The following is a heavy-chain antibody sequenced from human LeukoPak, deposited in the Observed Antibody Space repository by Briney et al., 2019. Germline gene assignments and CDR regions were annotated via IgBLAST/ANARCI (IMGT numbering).Heavy chain of an antibody. CDR3: ARDLPSELRAYYYYYYMDV. CDR2: TYYSGST. J-gene: IGHJ6*03. V-gene: IGHV4-59*01. Sequence: PSETLSLTCTVSGVSISRYYWSWIRQPPGKGLEGIGYTYYSGSTNYNPSLKSRVTILLVTSKNQFSLELTSVTAADTAVYFCARDLPSELRAYYYYYYMDVWGKGTTVTVSS. CDR1: GVSISRYY. D-gene: IGHD1-7*01.